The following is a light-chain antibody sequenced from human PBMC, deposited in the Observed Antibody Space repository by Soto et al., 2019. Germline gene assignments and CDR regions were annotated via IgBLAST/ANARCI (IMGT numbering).Light chain of an antibody. CDR2: GAS. CDR3: QQLNSHPRT. CDR1: QAIYSY. J-gene: IGKJ3*01. Sequence: DIQLTQSPFFLSASVGDRVTISCRASQAIYSYLAWYQQKPGKAPKLLIFGASKLQSGVPSRFSGSGSGTEFTLTISSLQPEDFATYYCQQLNSHPRTFGPGTKVDIK. V-gene: IGKV1-9*01.